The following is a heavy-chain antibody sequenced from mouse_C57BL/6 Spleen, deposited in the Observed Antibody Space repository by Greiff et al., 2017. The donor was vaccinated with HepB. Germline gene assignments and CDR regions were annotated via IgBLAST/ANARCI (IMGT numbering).Heavy chain of an antibody. J-gene: IGHJ1*03. CDR1: GFTFSDYG. Sequence: EVQLVESGGGLVKPGGSLKLSCAASGFTFSDYGMHWVRQAPEKGLEWVAYISSGSSTIYYADTVKGRFTISRDNAKNTLFLQMTSLRSEDTAMYYCARRPLLLRSFYWYFDVWGTGTTVTVSS. D-gene: IGHD1-1*01. CDR3: ARRPLLLRSFYWYFDV. CDR2: ISSGSSTI. V-gene: IGHV5-17*01.